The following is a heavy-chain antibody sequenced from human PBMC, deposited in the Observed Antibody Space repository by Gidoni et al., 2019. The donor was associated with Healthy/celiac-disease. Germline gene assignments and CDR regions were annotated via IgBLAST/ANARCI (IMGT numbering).Heavy chain of an antibody. V-gene: IGHV3-23*04. Sequence: EVQLVESGGGLVQPGGSLRLSCAASGFTFSSYAMSWVRQAPGKGLEWVSAIRGSGGSTYYADSVKGRFTSSRDNSKNTLYLQMNSLRAEDTAVYYCAKVVKGWSGYSYYFDYWGQGTLVTVSS. CDR3: AKVVKGWSGYSYYFDY. CDR2: IRGSGGST. CDR1: GFTFSSYA. J-gene: IGHJ4*02. D-gene: IGHD3-3*01.